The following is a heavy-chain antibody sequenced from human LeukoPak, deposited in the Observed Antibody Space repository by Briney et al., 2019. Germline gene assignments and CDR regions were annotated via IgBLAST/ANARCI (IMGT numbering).Heavy chain of an antibody. CDR3: ARDHDSSGYYLANWFDP. CDR1: GYTFTGYY. Sequence: GASVKVSCKASGYTFTGYYMHWVRQAPGQGLEWMGWINPNSGGTNYAQKLQGRVTMTRDTSISTAYMELSRLRSDDTAVYYCARDHDSSGYYLANWFDPWGQGTLVTVSS. CDR2: INPNSGGT. D-gene: IGHD3-22*01. V-gene: IGHV1-2*02. J-gene: IGHJ5*02.